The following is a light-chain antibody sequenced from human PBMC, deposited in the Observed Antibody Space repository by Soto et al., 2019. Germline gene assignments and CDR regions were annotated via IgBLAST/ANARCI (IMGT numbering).Light chain of an antibody. CDR2: TSS. CDR1: QSISTS. Sequence: DIQLTQSPSSLSASVGDRVTITCRASQSISTSLNWYQQKPGKAPNLLIFTSSNLESGVPSRFSGSGSGTDFTLTISSLQPEDFATYYCQQSYSTPPTFGQGTKVDIK. CDR3: QQSYSTPPT. V-gene: IGKV1-39*01. J-gene: IGKJ1*01.